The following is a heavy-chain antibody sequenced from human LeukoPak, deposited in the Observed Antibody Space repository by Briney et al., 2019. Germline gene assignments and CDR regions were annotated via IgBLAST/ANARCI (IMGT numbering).Heavy chain of an antibody. D-gene: IGHD3-9*01. CDR1: GFTFSDYY. CDR3: AREAQYYDILTGYYNPAFDI. CDR2: ISSSSSYT. Sequence: PGGSLRLSCAASGFTFSDYYMSWIRQAPGKGLEWVSYISSSSSYTTYADSVKGRFTISRDNAKNSLYLQMNSLRAEDTAVYYCAREAQYYDILTGYYNPAFDIWGQGTMVTVSS. V-gene: IGHV3-11*06. J-gene: IGHJ3*02.